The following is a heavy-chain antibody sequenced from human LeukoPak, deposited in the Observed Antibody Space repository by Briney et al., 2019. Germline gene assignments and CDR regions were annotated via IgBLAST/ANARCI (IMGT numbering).Heavy chain of an antibody. CDR3: ARAILAAVGREDY. Sequence: PGGSLRLSCAASGLTFSSYWMSWVRQAPGKGLEWVANIKQDGSEKYYVDSVKGRFTISRDNAKNSLYLQMNSLRAEDTAVYYCARAILAAVGREDYWGQGTLVTVSS. CDR2: IKQDGSEK. V-gene: IGHV3-7*04. J-gene: IGHJ4*02. D-gene: IGHD6-13*01. CDR1: GLTFSSYW.